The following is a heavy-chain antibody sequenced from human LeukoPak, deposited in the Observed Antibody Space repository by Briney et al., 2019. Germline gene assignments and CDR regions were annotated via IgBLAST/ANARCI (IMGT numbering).Heavy chain of an antibody. CDR3: AKAVRGYSSSSDY. Sequence: LPGGSLRLSCAASGFTFSSYAMSWVRQAPGKGLEWVSVVSGSGGSTYYADSVKGRFTISRDNSKNTLYLQMNSLRAEDTAVYYCAKAVRGYSSSSDYWGQGTLVTVSS. CDR1: GFTFSSYA. CDR2: VSGSGGST. J-gene: IGHJ4*02. V-gene: IGHV3-23*01. D-gene: IGHD6-13*01.